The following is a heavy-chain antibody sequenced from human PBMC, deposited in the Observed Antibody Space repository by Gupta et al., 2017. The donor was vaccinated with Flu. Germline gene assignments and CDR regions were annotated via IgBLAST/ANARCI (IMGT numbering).Heavy chain of an antibody. J-gene: IGHJ6*03. CDR2: IWYDGSNK. Sequence: MHWVRQAPGKGLEWVAVIWYDGSNKYYADSVKGRFTISRDNSKNTLYLQMNSLRAEDTAVYYCARVGGWNPPYYYYYMDVWGKGTTVTVSS. D-gene: IGHD6-19*01. CDR3: ARVGGWNPPYYYYYMDV. V-gene: IGHV3-33*01.